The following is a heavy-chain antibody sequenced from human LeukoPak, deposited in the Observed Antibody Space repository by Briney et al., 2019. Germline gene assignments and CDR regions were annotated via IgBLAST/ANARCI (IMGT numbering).Heavy chain of an antibody. V-gene: IGHV4-38-2*02. Sequence: SETLSLTCTVSGYSISSGYYWGWIRQPPGKGLEWIGSIYHSGSTYYNPSLKSRVTISVDTSKNQFSLKLSSVTAADTAVYYCARGPLLGFGDVRSGFYMDVWGKGTTVTISS. CDR1: GYSISSGYY. J-gene: IGHJ6*03. CDR3: ARGPLLGFGDVRSGFYMDV. CDR2: IYHSGST. D-gene: IGHD3-10*01.